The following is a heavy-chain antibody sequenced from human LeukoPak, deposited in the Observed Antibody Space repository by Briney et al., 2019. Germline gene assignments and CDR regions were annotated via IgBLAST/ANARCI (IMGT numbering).Heavy chain of an antibody. D-gene: IGHD6-13*01. J-gene: IGHJ4*02. V-gene: IGHV6-1*01. Sequence: SQTLSLTCALSGDSVSSNSAAWNWIRQSPSRCLEWLGRTYYRSEWYKDYAVSVKSRITINPDTSKNQFSLQLNSVTPEDTAVYYCARDLGGSNWLYVDYWGQGTLVTVSS. CDR3: ARDLGGSNWLYVDY. CDR2: TYYRSEWYK. CDR1: GDSVSSNSAA.